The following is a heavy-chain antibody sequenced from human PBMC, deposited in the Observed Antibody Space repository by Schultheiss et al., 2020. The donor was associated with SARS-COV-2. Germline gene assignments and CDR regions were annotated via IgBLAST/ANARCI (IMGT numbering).Heavy chain of an antibody. CDR3: ARGYYYDSSGYQNYYFDY. J-gene: IGHJ4*02. CDR1: GGSFSGYY. D-gene: IGHD3-22*01. Sequence: SETLSLTCAVYGGSFSGYYWGWIRQPPGKGLEWIGSIYHSGSTYYNPSLKSRVTISVDTSKNQFSLKLSSVTAADTAVYYCARGYYYDSSGYQNYYFDYWGQGTLVTVSS. V-gene: IGHV4-38-2*01. CDR2: IYHSGST.